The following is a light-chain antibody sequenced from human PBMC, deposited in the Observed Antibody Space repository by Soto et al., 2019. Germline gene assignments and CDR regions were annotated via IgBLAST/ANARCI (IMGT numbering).Light chain of an antibody. J-gene: IGKJ5*01. V-gene: IGKV1-27*01. CDR2: SAS. Sequence: DIQMTQSPSSLSASVGDRVTITCRASQDISVYLAWYQQKPGKVPKLLIYSASTLQSGVPSRFSGSGSGTDFTLTISSLQPEDVETYYCQKFNTSLLTFGQGTRLEIK. CDR1: QDISVY. CDR3: QKFNTSLLT.